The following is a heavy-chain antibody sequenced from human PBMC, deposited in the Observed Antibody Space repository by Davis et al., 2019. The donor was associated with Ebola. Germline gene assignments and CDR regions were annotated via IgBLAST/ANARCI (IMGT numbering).Heavy chain of an antibody. CDR2: ISSSSSYI. CDR1: GFTFSSYS. Sequence: PGGSLRLSCAASGFTFSSYSMNWVRQAPGKGLEWVSSISSSSSYIYYADSVKGRFTISRDNAKNSLYLQMNSLRAEDTAVYYCARSIAAHPIYYYYYYMDVWGKGTTVTVSS. V-gene: IGHV3-21*01. J-gene: IGHJ6*03. D-gene: IGHD6-6*01. CDR3: ARSIAAHPIYYYYYYMDV.